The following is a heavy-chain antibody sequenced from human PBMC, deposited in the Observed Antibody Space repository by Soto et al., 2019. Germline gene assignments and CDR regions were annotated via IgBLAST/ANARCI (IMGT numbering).Heavy chain of an antibody. J-gene: IGHJ6*02. V-gene: IGHV3-48*02. Sequence: PVGSLRLSCAASGFTFSSYSMNWVRQAPGKGLEWVSYISSSSSTIYYADSVKGRFTISRDNAKNSLYLQMNSLRDGDTAVYYCARDRKGLRLGELSLYYYYGMDVWGQGTTVTVSS. CDR1: GFTFSSYS. D-gene: IGHD3-16*02. CDR3: ARDRKGLRLGELSLYYYYGMDV. CDR2: ISSSSSTI.